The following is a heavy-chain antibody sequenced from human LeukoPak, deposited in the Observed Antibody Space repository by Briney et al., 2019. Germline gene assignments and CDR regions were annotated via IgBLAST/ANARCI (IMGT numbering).Heavy chain of an antibody. CDR3: VKDYRSGSYMGHFDS. D-gene: IGHD6-19*01. CDR2: ISPNGVIT. V-gene: IGHV3-23*01. CDR1: GFTFSSHG. Sequence: GGSLRLSCAASGFTFSSHGMNWVRQAPGKGLEWVSGISPNGVITYYADSVKGRFTISRDNSKNTLYLQMNSLRVEDSAVYHCVKDYRSGSYMGHFDSWGQGTLVSVSS. J-gene: IGHJ4*02.